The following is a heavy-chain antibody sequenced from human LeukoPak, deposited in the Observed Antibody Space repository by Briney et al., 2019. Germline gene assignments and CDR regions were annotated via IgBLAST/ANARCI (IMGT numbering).Heavy chain of an antibody. CDR3: IRDLRDHDY. CDR1: GFTFSTYW. Sequence: GGSLRLSCAASGFTFSTYWMPWVRQPPGKGLVWVSRINGDGTQTNYADSVKGRFTVSRDNAKNTLYLQMNSLRADDTAVYFCIRDLRDHDYWGQGALVTVSS. J-gene: IGHJ4*02. CDR2: INGDGTQT. V-gene: IGHV3-74*01.